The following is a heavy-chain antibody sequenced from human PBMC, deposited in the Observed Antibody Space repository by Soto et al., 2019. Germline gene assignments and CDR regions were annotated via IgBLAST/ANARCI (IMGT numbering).Heavy chain of an antibody. CDR2: INTGNGNT. V-gene: IGHV1-3*04. CDR1: GYTFATYA. CDR3: ARDEDV. J-gene: IGHJ6*02. Sequence: QVQLVQSGAEVRKPGASVKVSCKASGYTFATYAMYWVRQAPGQGLEWMGWINTGNGNTKYSQNFQGRVTLTRDTSASTAYMALSSLRSEDTAVYYCARDEDVWGQGTTVTVSS.